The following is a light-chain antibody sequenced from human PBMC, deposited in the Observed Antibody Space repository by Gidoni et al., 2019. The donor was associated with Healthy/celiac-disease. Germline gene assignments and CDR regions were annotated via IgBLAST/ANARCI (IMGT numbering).Light chain of an antibody. J-gene: IGKJ4*01. CDR3: QQYNNWPPLT. CDR1: QSVSSN. V-gene: IGKV3-15*01. Sequence: EIVMTQSPATLSVSPGERATLSCRASQSVSSNVAWYQQQPGQAPRLLIYGASTRATGIPARFSGSGSGTEFTLTISSLQSEDFAVYYCQQYNNWPPLTFGGGTKVEIK. CDR2: GAS.